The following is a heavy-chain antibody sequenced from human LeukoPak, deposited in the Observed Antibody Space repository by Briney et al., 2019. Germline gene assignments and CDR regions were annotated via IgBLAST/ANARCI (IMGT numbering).Heavy chain of an antibody. J-gene: IGHJ5*02. CDR2: IYYSGST. Sequence: SEILSLTCTVSGGSISSYYWSWIRQPPGKGLEWIGYIYYSGSTNYNPSLKSRVTISVDTSKNQFSLKLSSVTAADTAVYYCARDEKQGFDPWGQGTLVTVSS. CDR3: ARDEKQGFDP. V-gene: IGHV4-59*01. CDR1: GGSISSYY.